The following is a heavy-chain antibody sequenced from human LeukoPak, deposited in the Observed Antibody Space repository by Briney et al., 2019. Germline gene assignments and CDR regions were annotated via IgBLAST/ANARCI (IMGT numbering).Heavy chain of an antibody. CDR1: GGTISSYY. J-gene: IGHJ6*03. CDR3: ARDARQLVPYYYYMDV. V-gene: IGHV4-59*01. CDR2: IYYSGST. D-gene: IGHD6-13*01. Sequence: SETLSLTCTVSGGTISSYYWIWMRQPPGKGLEWIGYIYYSGSTNYNPSLKSRVTISVDTSKNQFSLKLSSVTAADTAVYYCARDARQLVPYYYYMDVWGKGTTVTVSS.